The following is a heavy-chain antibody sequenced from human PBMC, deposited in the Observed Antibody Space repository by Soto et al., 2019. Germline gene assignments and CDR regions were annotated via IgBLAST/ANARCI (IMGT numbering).Heavy chain of an antibody. CDR3: TTESDIVVVVAATPFDY. CDR1: GFTFSNAW. CDR2: IKSKTDGGTT. Sequence: EVQLVESGGGLVKPGGSLRLSCAASGFTFSNAWMNWVRQAPGKGLEWVGRIKSKTDGGTTDYASPVKGRFTISRDDSKNTLYLQMNSLKTDDTAVYYCTTESDIVVVVAATPFDYWGQGTLVTVSS. V-gene: IGHV3-15*07. J-gene: IGHJ4*02. D-gene: IGHD2-15*01.